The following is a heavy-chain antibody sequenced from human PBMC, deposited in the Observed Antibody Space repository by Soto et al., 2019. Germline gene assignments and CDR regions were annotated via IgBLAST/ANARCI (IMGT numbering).Heavy chain of an antibody. Sequence: GGSLRLSCVASGFDFSSHGMHWVRQPPGAGLEWVAIISYEGSIRNYAESVRDRFTISRDNSKNILYLHMTSLRPEDSGVYYCARRAYTISSEYYWGQGTPVTVSS. CDR2: ISYEGSIR. D-gene: IGHD6-6*01. CDR3: ARRAYTISSEYY. CDR1: GFDFSSHG. J-gene: IGHJ4*02. V-gene: IGHV3-30-3*01.